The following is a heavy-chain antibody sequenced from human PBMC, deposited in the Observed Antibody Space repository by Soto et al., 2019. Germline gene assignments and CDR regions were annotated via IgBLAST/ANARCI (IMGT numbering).Heavy chain of an antibody. J-gene: IGHJ4*02. D-gene: IGHD7-27*01. Sequence: GGSLRLSCAVSGLTFSDAWMDWIRQAPGKGLEWVGRIKSQADGGTIDYAAPVRGRFTISRHDSENTVYLQMNSLKSEDTAVYYCATPPGYWGSAPFDYWGQGTLVTVSS. CDR3: ATPPGYWGSAPFDY. V-gene: IGHV3-15*07. CDR2: IKSQADGGTI. CDR1: GLTFSDAW.